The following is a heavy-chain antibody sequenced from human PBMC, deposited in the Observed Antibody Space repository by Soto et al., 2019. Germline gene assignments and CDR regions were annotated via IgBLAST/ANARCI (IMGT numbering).Heavy chain of an antibody. CDR3: ATTSGRYRPKGPFQH. CDR2: FDPEDGET. CDR1: GYTLTELS. Sequence: AXVKVSCKVSGYTLTELSMHWVRQAPGKWLEWMGGFDPEDGETIYAQKFQGRIPMTEETSTDTAYMELSSLRSEETAVYYCATTSGRYRPKGPFQHWGQGTLVTVSS. D-gene: IGHD3-10*01. V-gene: IGHV1-24*01. J-gene: IGHJ1*01.